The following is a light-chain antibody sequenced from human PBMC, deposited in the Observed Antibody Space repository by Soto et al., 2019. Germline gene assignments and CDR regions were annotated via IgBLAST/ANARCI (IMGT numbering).Light chain of an antibody. Sequence: DIQMTQSPSSLSASVGDRVTITCRASQGFSSWLAWYQQKPGQAPKLLIYAASSLQSGVPSRFSGSGSGTDFTLTISSLQPEDFATYYCQQANSFPPTFGGGTKVEIK. V-gene: IGKV1-12*01. CDR1: QGFSSW. J-gene: IGKJ4*01. CDR3: QQANSFPPT. CDR2: AAS.